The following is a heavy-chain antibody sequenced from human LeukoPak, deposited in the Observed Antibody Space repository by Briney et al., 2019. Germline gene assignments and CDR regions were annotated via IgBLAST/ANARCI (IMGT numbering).Heavy chain of an antibody. Sequence: GGSLRLSCAASRFTFSSYGMHWVRQAPGKGLEWMGGFVPEDGETIYAQKFQGRVTMTEDTSTDTAYMELSSLRSEDTAVYYCARDEGRGFGEFDDAFDIWGQGTMVTVSS. D-gene: IGHD3-10*01. CDR2: FVPEDGET. V-gene: IGHV1-24*01. CDR1: RFTFSSYG. CDR3: ARDEGRGFGEFDDAFDI. J-gene: IGHJ3*02.